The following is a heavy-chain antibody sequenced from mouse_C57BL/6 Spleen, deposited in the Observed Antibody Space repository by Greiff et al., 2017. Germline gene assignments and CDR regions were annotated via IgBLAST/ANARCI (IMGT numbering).Heavy chain of an antibody. D-gene: IGHD2-10*01. Sequence: EVQLQESGGGLVKPGGSLKLSCAASGFTFSDSGMHWVRQAPEKGLEWVAYISSGSSTIYYADTVKGRFTISRDNAKNTLFLQMTSLRSEDTAMYYCARTYYGPYYAMDYWGQGTSVTVSS. CDR1: GFTFSDSG. CDR2: ISSGSSTI. J-gene: IGHJ4*01. V-gene: IGHV5-17*01. CDR3: ARTYYGPYYAMDY.